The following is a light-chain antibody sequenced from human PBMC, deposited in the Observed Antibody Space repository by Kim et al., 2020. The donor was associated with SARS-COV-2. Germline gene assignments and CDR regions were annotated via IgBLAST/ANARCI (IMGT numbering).Light chain of an antibody. Sequence: ATSNCKSSQSILYNSNNKNYLTWYQQKPGQPPKLLIYWASTRESGVPDRFSGSGSGTDFTLTISSLQAEDVAVYYCQQYYSTPLTFGGGTKVEIK. V-gene: IGKV4-1*01. J-gene: IGKJ4*01. CDR2: WAS. CDR1: QSILYNSNNKNY. CDR3: QQYYSTPLT.